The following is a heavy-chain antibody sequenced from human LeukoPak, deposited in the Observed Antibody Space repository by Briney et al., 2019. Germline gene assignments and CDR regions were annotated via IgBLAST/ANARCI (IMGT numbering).Heavy chain of an antibody. D-gene: IGHD5-24*01. CDR3: AREHRWLQSLYYFDY. Sequence: GASVKVSCKASGYSFTSYGISWVRQAPGQGIEWMGWINAYNGNTNYAQKLQGRVTMTTDTSTSTAYMELKSLRSDDTAVYYCAREHRWLQSLYYFDYWGQGTLVTVSS. CDR2: INAYNGNT. J-gene: IGHJ4*02. V-gene: IGHV1-18*01. CDR1: GYSFTSYG.